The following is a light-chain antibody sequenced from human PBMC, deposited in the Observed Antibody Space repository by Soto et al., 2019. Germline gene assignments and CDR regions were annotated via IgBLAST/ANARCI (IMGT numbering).Light chain of an antibody. CDR1: TSNIGNNY. Sequence: QSVLTQPPSVSAAPGQKVTISCSGSTSNIGNNYVSWYQQLPGTAPKLLVYENNKRPSGIPDPFSGSKSGTSATLGITGLQTWDEADYYCGSWDSSLSAGGVFGGGTKVTV. CDR3: GSWDSSLSAGGV. V-gene: IGLV1-51*02. J-gene: IGLJ3*02. CDR2: ENN.